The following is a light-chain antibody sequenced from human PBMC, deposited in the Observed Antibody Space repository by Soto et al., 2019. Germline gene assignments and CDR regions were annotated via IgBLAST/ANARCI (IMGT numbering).Light chain of an antibody. CDR2: GAS. Sequence: EIVLTQSPGTLSLSPGERATLSCRASQSVSSSYLAWYQQKPGQAPRLLIYGASSRATGIPDRFSGSGSGTDFTLTISRLEPEDFAVYYCQQYGQSPRLTFGGGTKVEIK. CDR3: QQYGQSPRLT. CDR1: QSVSSSY. J-gene: IGKJ4*01. V-gene: IGKV3-20*01.